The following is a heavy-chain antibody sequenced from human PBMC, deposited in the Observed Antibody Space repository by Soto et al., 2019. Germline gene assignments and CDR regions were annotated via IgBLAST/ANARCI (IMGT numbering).Heavy chain of an antibody. CDR3: ARTAAAGKYYYGMDV. V-gene: IGHV5-51*01. CDR2: IYPGDSDT. D-gene: IGHD6-13*01. Sequence: PRESLKISCKGSGYSFTSYWISWVRQMPGKGLECMGIIYPGDSDTRYSPSFQGQVTISADKSISTAYLQWSSLKASDTAMYYCARTAAAGKYYYGMDVWGQGTTVTVSS. CDR1: GYSFTSYW. J-gene: IGHJ6*02.